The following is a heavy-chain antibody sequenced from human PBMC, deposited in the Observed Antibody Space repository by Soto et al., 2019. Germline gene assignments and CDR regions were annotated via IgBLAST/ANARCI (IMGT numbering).Heavy chain of an antibody. J-gene: IGHJ3*02. CDR1: GGSISSYY. V-gene: IGHV4-59*01. D-gene: IGHD2-2*01. CDR3: ARGRGGWFINQLLNAFDI. Sequence: QVQLQESGPGLVKPSETLSLTCTVSGGSISSYYWSWIRQPPGKGLEWIGYIYYSGSTNYNPSLKSRVTISVDTSKNQFSQKLSAVTAADTAVYYCARGRGGWFINQLLNAFDIWGQATMVTVSS. CDR2: IYYSGST.